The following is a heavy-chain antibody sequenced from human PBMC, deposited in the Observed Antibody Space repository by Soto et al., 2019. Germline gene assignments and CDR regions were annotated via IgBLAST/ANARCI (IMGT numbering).Heavy chain of an antibody. CDR1: GGSFTGYY. CDR2: INHGGAT. CDR3: ARGRLHLAPGTRLSYYAMDV. V-gene: IGHV4-34*01. D-gene: IGHD4-4*01. Sequence: QVPLHQWGAGLLQPSETLSLTCAIDGGSFTGYYWSWIRPAPGEGLEWIGEINHGGATHVHPSLKSRILISMDASTTQLSVNLSSVTAADAAIYFCARGRLHLAPGTRLSYYAMDVWGQGTTVIISS. J-gene: IGHJ6*02.